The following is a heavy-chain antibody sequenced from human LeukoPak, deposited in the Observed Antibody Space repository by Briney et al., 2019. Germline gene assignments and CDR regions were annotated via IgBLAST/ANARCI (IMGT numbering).Heavy chain of an antibody. CDR2: IYYSGST. J-gene: IGHJ6*02. CDR3: ARQIVGATDSAGYYYYGMDV. CDR1: GGSISSSSYY. Sequence: PSETLSLTCTVSGGSISSSSYYWGWIRQPPGKGLEWIGSIYYSGSTYYNPSLKSRVTIPVDTTKNQFSLKLSSVTAADTAVYYCARQIVGATDSAGYYYYGMDVWGQGTTVTVSS. D-gene: IGHD1-26*01. V-gene: IGHV4-39*01.